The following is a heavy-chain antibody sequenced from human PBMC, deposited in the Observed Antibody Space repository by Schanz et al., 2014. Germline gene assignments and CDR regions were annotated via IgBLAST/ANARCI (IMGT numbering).Heavy chain of an antibody. CDR1: GFTFSGFW. CDR2: INSVGSNT. CDR3: ARKMKLGVYGGKGHDSLDI. V-gene: IGHV3-74*02. D-gene: IGHD4-17*01. Sequence: EVQLAESGGGLVQPGGSLRLSCAASGFTFSGFWMTWVRQDPGKGLVWVARINSVGSNTDYADSVTGRFTISRDNAKNTLYLQMNTLRAEDTAVYYCARKMKLGVYGGKGHDSLDIWGQGTMVTVSS. J-gene: IGHJ3*02.